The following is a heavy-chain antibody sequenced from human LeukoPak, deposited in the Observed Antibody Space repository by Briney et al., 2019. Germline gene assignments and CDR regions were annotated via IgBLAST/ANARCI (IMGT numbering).Heavy chain of an antibody. J-gene: IGHJ4*02. CDR2: ISYDGSTE. V-gene: IGHV3-30*18. D-gene: IGHD2-15*01. CDR1: GFAFSSYG. CDR3: AKGRGYCSGGSCYSGFDY. Sequence: GGSLRLSCAASGFAFSSYGVHWVRQAPGKGLEWVAVISYDGSTEYYIDSVKGRFTISRDNSKNTLYLQMNSLRAEDTAVYYCAKGRGYCSGGSCYSGFDYWGQGTLVTVSS.